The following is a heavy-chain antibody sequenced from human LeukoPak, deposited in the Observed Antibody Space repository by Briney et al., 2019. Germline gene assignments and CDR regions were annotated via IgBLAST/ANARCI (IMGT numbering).Heavy chain of an antibody. J-gene: IGHJ5*02. CDR1: GYTFTGYY. CDR2: INPSGGST. CDR3: AFTSTVTTWWFDP. Sequence: GASVKVSCKASGYTFTGYYMHWVRQAPGQGLEWMGIINPSGGSTSYAQKFQGRVTMTRDMSTSTVYMELSSLRSEDTAVYYCAFTSTVTTWWFDPWGQGTLVTVSS. V-gene: IGHV1-46*01. D-gene: IGHD4-17*01.